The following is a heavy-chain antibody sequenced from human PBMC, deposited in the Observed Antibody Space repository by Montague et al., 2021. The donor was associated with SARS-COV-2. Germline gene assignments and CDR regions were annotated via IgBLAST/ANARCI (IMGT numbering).Heavy chain of an antibody. Sequence: PALVKPTQTLTLTCTFSGFSLSTSGMCVSWIRQPPGKALEWLARIDWDDDKYYSTSLKTRLTISRDTSKNQVVLTMTNMDPVDTATYYCARTTMITFGGVIVPFDYWGQGTLVTASS. CDR1: GFSLSTSGMC. CDR3: ARTTMITFGGVIVPFDY. D-gene: IGHD3-16*02. CDR2: IDWDDDK. J-gene: IGHJ4*02. V-gene: IGHV2-70*11.